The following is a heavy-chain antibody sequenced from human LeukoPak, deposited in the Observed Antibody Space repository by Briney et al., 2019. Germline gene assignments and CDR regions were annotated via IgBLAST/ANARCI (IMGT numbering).Heavy chain of an antibody. CDR1: GGSISSYY. V-gene: IGHV4-59*08. D-gene: IGHD6-19*01. CDR3: ARQPGSSGWLYYFDY. J-gene: IGHJ4*02. Sequence: SETLSLTCTVSGGSISSYYWSWIRQPPGKGLEWIGYIYYSGNTNYNPSLKSRVTISVDTSKNQFSLKLSSVTATDTAVYYCARQPGSSGWLYYFDYWGQGNLVTVSS. CDR2: IYYSGNT.